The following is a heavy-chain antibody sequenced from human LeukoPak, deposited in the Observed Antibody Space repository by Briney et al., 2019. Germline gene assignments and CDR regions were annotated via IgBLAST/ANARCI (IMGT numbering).Heavy chain of an antibody. D-gene: IGHD3-3*01. V-gene: IGHV4-59*01. CDR2: IYYSGST. CDR1: GGSISSYY. CDR3: ARMSGYRAPFDY. Sequence: SETLSLTCTVSGGSISSYYWSWIRQPPGKGLEWIGCIYYSGSTNYNPSLKSRVTISVDTSKNQFSLKLSSVTAADTAVYYCARMSGYRAPFDYWGQGTLVTVSS. J-gene: IGHJ4*02.